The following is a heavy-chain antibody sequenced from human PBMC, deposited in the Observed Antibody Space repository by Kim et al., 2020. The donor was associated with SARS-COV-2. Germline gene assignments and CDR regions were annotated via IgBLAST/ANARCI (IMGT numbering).Heavy chain of an antibody. Sequence: SETLSLTCTVSGGSISSNRYFWGWIRQPPGKGLEWIGSIYYTGTTYYNPPLKSRVTISVDTAKNQFSLTVSSVTAADTAVYYGARHGAAAGSFPYYYYGMDVWGQGTTVTVSS. CDR1: GGSISSNRYF. CDR3: ARHGAAAGSFPYYYYGMDV. CDR2: IYYTGTT. J-gene: IGHJ6*02. D-gene: IGHD6-13*01. V-gene: IGHV4-39*01.